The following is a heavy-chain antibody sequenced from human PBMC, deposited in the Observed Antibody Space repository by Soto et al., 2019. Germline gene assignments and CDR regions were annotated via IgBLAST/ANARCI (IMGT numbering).Heavy chain of an antibody. CDR1: GGSISSYY. CDR2: IYYSGST. Sequence: SETLSLTCTVSGGSISSYYWSWIRQPPGKGLEWIGNIYYSGSTNYNPSLKSRVTISVDTSKNQFSLKLSSVTAADTAVYYCARLEPGITGLPNWFDPWGQGTLVTVSS. D-gene: IGHD1-20*01. J-gene: IGHJ5*02. V-gene: IGHV4-59*08. CDR3: ARLEPGITGLPNWFDP.